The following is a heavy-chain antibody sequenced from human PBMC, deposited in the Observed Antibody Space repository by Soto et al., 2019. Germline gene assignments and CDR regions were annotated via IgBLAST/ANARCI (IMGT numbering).Heavy chain of an antibody. J-gene: IGHJ4*02. D-gene: IGHD3-10*01. CDR3: ARGTSGSYYNEFDY. V-gene: IGHV3-13*01. CDR2: IGTAGET. CDR1: GFTFSRYD. Sequence: GGSLRLSCAASGFTFSRYDMHWVRQTTGKGLEWVSGIGTAGETNYPGSVKGRFTISRENAKNSLYLQMHSLRTGDTAVYYCARGTSGSYYNEFDYWGQGXLVTVYS.